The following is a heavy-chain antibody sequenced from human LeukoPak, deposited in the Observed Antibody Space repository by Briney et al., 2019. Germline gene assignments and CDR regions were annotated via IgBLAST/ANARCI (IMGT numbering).Heavy chain of an antibody. CDR3: ARMQSVTTTGEDY. CDR2: INHSGST. D-gene: IGHD4-17*01. V-gene: IGHV4-38-2*02. J-gene: IGHJ4*02. CDR1: GYSISSGYE. Sequence: SETLSLTCTVSGYSISSGYEWGWIRQTPGKRLEWIGEINHSGSTNYNPSLKSRVTISVDTSKNQFSLKLSSVTAADTAVYYCARMQSVTTTGEDYWGQGTLVTVSS.